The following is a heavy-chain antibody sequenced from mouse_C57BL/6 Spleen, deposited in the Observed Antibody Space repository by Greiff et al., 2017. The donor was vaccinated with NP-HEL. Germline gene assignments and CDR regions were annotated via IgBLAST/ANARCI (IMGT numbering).Heavy chain of an antibody. Sequence: QVQLQQSGPELVKPGASVKISCKASGYAFSSSWMHWVKQRPGKGLEWIGRIYPGDGDTNYNRKFKGKATLTADKSSSTAYMQLSSLTSEDSAVYFCASVRDAWYFDDWGTGTTVTVSS. J-gene: IGHJ1*03. CDR1: GYAFSSSW. V-gene: IGHV1-82*01. CDR2: IYPGDGDT. CDR3: ASVRDAWYFDD.